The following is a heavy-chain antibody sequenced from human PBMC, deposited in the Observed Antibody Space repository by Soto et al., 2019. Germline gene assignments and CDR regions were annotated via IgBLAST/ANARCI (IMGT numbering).Heavy chain of an antibody. V-gene: IGHV3-23*01. D-gene: IGHD3-3*01. CDR2: ISGSGGST. CDR3: AKGVRDYDFWSGYFWPYYMDV. J-gene: IGHJ6*03. CDR1: GFTFSSYA. Sequence: GGSLRLSCAASGFTFSSYAMSWVRQAPGKGLEWVSAISGSGGSTYYADSVKGRFTISRDNSKNTLYLQMNSLRAEDTAVYYCAKGVRDYDFWSGYFWPYYMDVWGKGTTVTVSS.